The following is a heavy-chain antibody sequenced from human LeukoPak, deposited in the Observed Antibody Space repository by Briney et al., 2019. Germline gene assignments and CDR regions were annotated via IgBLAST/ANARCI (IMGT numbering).Heavy chain of an antibody. CDR1: GFTVSTCA. Sequence: PGGSLRLSCAASGFTVSTCAMHWVRQAPGKGLEYVAAISGNGDSTYYANSVKGRFTISRDNSKNTLYLQMGSLRPEDMAVYYCAREVYAGNWFDPWGQGTLVTVSS. V-gene: IGHV3-64*01. CDR2: ISGNGDST. CDR3: AREVYAGNWFDP. J-gene: IGHJ5*02. D-gene: IGHD2-8*01.